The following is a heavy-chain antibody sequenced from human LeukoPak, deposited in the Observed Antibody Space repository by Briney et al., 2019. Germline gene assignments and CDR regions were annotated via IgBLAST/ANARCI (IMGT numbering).Heavy chain of an antibody. CDR2: ISGSGGST. J-gene: IGHJ4*02. V-gene: IGHV3-23*01. Sequence: PGGSLRLSCAASGFTFSSYAMSWVRQAPGKGLEWVSAISGSGGSTYYADSVKGRFTISRDNSKNTLYLQMNSLRAEDTAVYYCAKDMLGYSYGYNDYWGQGTLVTVSS. CDR3: AKDMLGYSYGYNDY. CDR1: GFTFSSYA. D-gene: IGHD5-18*01.